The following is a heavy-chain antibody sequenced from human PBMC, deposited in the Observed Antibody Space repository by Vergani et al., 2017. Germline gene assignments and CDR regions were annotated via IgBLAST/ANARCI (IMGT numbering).Heavy chain of an antibody. V-gene: IGHV4-59*01. J-gene: IGHJ6*02. CDR2: IYYSGST. Sequence: VQLVESGGGLVKPGGSLRLSCAASGFTFSSYSMNWVRQAPGKGLEWIGYIYYSGSTNYNPSLKSRVTISVDTSKNQFSLKLSSVTAADTAVYYCARESGGSGSYYGYYGMDVWGQGTTVTVSS. CDR1: GFTFSSYS. CDR3: ARESGGSGSYYGYYGMDV. D-gene: IGHD3-10*01.